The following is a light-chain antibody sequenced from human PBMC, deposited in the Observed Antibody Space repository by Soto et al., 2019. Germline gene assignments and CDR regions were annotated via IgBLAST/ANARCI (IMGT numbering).Light chain of an antibody. J-gene: IGLJ1*01. CDR1: SSDVGGYNY. Sequence: QSALTQPASVSGSPGQSITISCTGTSSDVGGYNYVSWYQQHPGTAPKLMVYEVSNRPSGLSNRFSGSKSGNTASLTISGLQAEDVADYYCSSYTSSSSLYVFGTGTKVTVL. CDR3: SSYTSSSSLYV. V-gene: IGLV2-14*01. CDR2: EVS.